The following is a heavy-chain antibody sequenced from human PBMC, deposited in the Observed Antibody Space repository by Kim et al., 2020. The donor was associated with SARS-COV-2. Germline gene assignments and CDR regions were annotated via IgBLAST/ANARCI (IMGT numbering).Heavy chain of an antibody. D-gene: IGHD3-22*01. J-gene: IGHJ3*02. V-gene: IGHV1-2*06. CDR2: INPNSGGT. CDR3: ARDRGSSGQNAFDI. Sequence: ASVKVSCKASGYTFTGYYMHWVRQAPGQGLEWMGRINPNSGGTNYAQKFQGRVTMTRDTSISTAYMELSRLRSDDTAVYYCARDRGSSGQNAFDIWGQGTVVTVSS. CDR1: GYTFTGYY.